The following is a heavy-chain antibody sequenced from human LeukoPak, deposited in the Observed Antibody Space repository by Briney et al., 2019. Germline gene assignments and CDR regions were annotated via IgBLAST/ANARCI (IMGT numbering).Heavy chain of an antibody. CDR2: INPNSGGT. J-gene: IGHJ3*02. V-gene: IGHV1-2*02. CDR3: ARELPRNAFDI. CDR1: GYTFTDYY. Sequence: ASVKVSCKASGYTFTDYYMHWVRQAPGQGLEWMGWINPNSGGTNYAQKFQGRVTMTRDTSLSTVYMELSRLRSDDTAVYYCARELPRNAFDIWGQGTMVTVSS.